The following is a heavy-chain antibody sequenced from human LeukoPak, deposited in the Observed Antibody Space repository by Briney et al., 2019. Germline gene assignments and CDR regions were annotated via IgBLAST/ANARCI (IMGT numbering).Heavy chain of an antibody. Sequence: PGGSLRLSCAASGFTFSSYAMSWVRQAPGKGLEWVSAISGSGGSTNYADFVKGRFTISRDNSKSTLYLQMNSLRAEDTAVYYCATDPATVGITTRDFWGQGTLVTVSS. CDR3: ATDPATVGITTRDF. CDR2: ISGSGGST. D-gene: IGHD1-26*01. CDR1: GFTFSSYA. V-gene: IGHV3-23*01. J-gene: IGHJ4*02.